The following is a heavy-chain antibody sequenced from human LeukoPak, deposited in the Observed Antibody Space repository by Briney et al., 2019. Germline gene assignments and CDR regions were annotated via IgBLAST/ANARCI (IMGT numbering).Heavy chain of an antibody. Sequence: KPGGSLRLSCAASGFTFSDYDMSWIRQAPGKGLEWVSYISSSGSTIYYADSVKGRFTISMDNAKNSLYLQMNSLRAEDTAVYYCARDRTGRYYYYYYMDVWGKGTMVTVSS. V-gene: IGHV3-11*01. CDR1: GFTFSDYD. CDR3: ARDRTGRYYYYYYMDV. D-gene: IGHD4-17*01. J-gene: IGHJ6*03. CDR2: ISSSGSTI.